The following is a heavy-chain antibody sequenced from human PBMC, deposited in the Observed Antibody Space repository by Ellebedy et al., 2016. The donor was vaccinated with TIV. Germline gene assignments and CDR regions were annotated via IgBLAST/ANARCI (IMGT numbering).Heavy chain of an antibody. D-gene: IGHD4/OR15-4a*01. CDR1: GGSISGYY. Sequence: MPSETLSLTCTVSGGSISGYYWGWIRQPPGKGLEWIGYMYFSGGTNSNPSLKSRVTISVDTSNNLFSLTLDSVTAADTAVYYCARFGAAHGYDYWGQGTLVTVSS. V-gene: IGHV4-59*01. CDR3: ARFGAAHGYDY. CDR2: MYFSGGT. J-gene: IGHJ4*02.